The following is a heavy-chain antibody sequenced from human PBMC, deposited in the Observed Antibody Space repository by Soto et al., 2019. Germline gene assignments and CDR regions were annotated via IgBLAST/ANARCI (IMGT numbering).Heavy chain of an antibody. CDR1: LFGVSDYA. V-gene: IGHV3-23*01. CDR2: ISESGGST. CDR3: AKRSPYSSGWYSPIFDY. Sequence: SLILSCAASLFGVSDYAMRWVRQAPGRWLELVSVISESGGSTHYADSVRGRFTVSRDNSKNSLSLRMNSLRDEDTAVYFCAKRSPYSSGWYSPIFDYWGQGALVTVSS. J-gene: IGHJ4*02. D-gene: IGHD6-13*01.